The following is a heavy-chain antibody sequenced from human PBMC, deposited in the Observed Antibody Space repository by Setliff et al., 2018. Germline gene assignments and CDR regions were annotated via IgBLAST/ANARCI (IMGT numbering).Heavy chain of an antibody. V-gene: IGHV3-23*01. D-gene: IGHD6-19*01. CDR3: AKDYQSDSVWYVVPHFDY. CDR1: GFTFTNYA. CDR2: ILGSDGRT. J-gene: IGHJ4*02. Sequence: LRLSCTASGFTFTNYAMSWVRQAPGKGLEWVSGILGSDGRTYYADSVKGRFTISRDNSKSTLYLQMSSLRAEDTAVYYCAKDYQSDSVWYVVPHFDYWGQGTLVTVSS.